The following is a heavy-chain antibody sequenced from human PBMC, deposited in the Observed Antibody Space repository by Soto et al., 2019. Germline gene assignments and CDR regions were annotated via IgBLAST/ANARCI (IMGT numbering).Heavy chain of an antibody. CDR2: IYYSGST. CDR1: GGSVSSSSYY. CDR3: GAIAARGFYWFDP. V-gene: IGHV4-39*01. D-gene: IGHD6-6*01. J-gene: IGHJ5*02. Sequence: QTLSLACTVPGGSVSSSSYYWGWILQPPGKALEWIGSIYYSGSTYYNPSLKSRVTISVDTSKNQFSLKLSSVTAADTAVYYCGAIAARGFYWFDPWGQGTLVTVSS.